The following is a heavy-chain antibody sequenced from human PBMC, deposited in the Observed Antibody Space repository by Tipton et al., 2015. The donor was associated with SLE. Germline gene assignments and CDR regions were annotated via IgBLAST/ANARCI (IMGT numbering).Heavy chain of an antibody. D-gene: IGHD3-22*01. CDR2: IYCSGST. CDR1: GGSISSYY. Sequence: TLSLTCTVSGGSISSYYWSWIRQPPGKGLEWIGYIYCSGSTNYNPSLKSRVTISVDTSKNQFSLKLSSVTAADTAVYYCARDLGNYYDSSGYVAFDIWGQGTMVTVSS. CDR3: ARDLGNYYDSSGYVAFDI. V-gene: IGHV4-59*01. J-gene: IGHJ3*02.